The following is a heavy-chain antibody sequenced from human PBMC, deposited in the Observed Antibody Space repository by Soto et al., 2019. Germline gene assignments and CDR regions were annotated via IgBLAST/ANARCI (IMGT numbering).Heavy chain of an antibody. D-gene: IGHD5-12*01. CDR3: ARERAIKYSGYDTYALDY. CDR1: GFTFSDYY. J-gene: IGHJ4*02. V-gene: IGHV3-11*01. CDR2: ISSSGSTI. Sequence: GGSLRLSCAASGFTFSDYYMSWIRQAPGKGLEWVSYISSSGSTIYYADSVKGRFTISRDNAKNSLYLQMNSLRAEDTAVYYCARERAIKYSGYDTYALDYWGQGTLVTVSS.